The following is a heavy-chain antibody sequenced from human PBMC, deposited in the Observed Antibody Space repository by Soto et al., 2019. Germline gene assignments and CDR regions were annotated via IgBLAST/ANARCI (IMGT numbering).Heavy chain of an antibody. J-gene: IGHJ3*02. V-gene: IGHV1-69*06. CDR2: IIPIFGTA. Sequence: QVQLVQSGAEVKKPGSSVKVSCKASGGTFSSYAISWVRQAPGQGLEWMGGIIPIFGTANYAQKFQGRVTITADKSTSTAYMELSSLRSEDTAVYYCARTEYYDFWSGYPDAFDIWGQGTMVTVSS. CDR1: GGTFSSYA. CDR3: ARTEYYDFWSGYPDAFDI. D-gene: IGHD3-3*01.